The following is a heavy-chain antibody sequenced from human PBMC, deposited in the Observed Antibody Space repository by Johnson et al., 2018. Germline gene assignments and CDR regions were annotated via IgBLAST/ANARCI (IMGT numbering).Heavy chain of an antibody. CDR1: GFTFDDYG. Sequence: VQLVESGGGVVRPGGSLRLSCAASGFTFDDYGMSWVRQAPGKGLAWVSGINWNGGSTGYADSVKGRFPIARYNAKNSLYLQMNSLRAEDTALYHCARAYSGSYRGYYYYYMDVWGKGTTVTVSS. V-gene: IGHV3-20*01. CDR2: INWNGGST. J-gene: IGHJ6*03. CDR3: ARAYSGSYRGYYYYYMDV. D-gene: IGHD1-26*01.